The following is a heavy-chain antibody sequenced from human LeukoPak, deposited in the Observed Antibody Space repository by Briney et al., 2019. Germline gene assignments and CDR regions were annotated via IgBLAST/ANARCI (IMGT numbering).Heavy chain of an antibody. Sequence: SETLSLTCTVSGGSISSSTYYWGGIRQPPGKGLGWIACVAYSGNAYYNPSLKSRVTISVDTSNNQFSLRLSSVTAADTAVYYCARRYAGYGIYYFDYWGQGTLVIVSS. J-gene: IGHJ4*02. CDR2: VAYSGNA. CDR1: GGSISSSTYY. D-gene: IGHD5-12*01. V-gene: IGHV4-39*01. CDR3: ARRYAGYGIYYFDY.